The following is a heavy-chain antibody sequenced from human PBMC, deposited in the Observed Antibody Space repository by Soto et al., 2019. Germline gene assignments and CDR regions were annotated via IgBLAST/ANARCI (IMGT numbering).Heavy chain of an antibody. CDR2: IGSTATYI. CDR3: ARESEDLTSNFDY. V-gene: IGHV3-21*06. CDR1: GFTFTRYS. J-gene: IGHJ4*02. Sequence: GGSLRLSCAAFGFTFTRYSVNWVRQARGKGLEWVSSIGSTATYIYYGDSMKGRFTISRDNAKNARNLEMNHLRAEDTAVYYFARESEDLTSNFDYWGQGTLVTVSS.